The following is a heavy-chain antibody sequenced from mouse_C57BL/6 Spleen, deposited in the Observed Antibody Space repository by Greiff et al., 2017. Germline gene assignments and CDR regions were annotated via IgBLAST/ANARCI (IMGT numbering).Heavy chain of an antibody. Sequence: QVQLQQPGTELVKPGASVKLSCKASGYTFTSYWMHWVKQRPGQGLEWIGNINPSNGGTNYNEKFTSKATLTVDKSSSTAYMQLSSLTSEDSAVYYYARDRKASGLDSPDDYWGQGTTLTVSS. CDR3: ARDRKASGLDSPDDY. D-gene: IGHD2-12*01. J-gene: IGHJ2*01. CDR2: INPSNGGT. CDR1: GYTFTSYW. V-gene: IGHV1-53*01.